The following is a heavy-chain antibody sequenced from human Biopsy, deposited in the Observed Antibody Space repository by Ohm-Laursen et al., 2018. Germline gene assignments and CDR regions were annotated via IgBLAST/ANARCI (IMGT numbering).Heavy chain of an antibody. J-gene: IGHJ4*02. CDR3: ARQDDSSGYYTFDY. CDR2: IFPGDSDT. V-gene: IGHV5-51*01. D-gene: IGHD3-22*01. Sequence: ESLRISCKGSGYSLTSYWIGWVRQMPGKGLEWMGIIFPGDSDTKYSPSFQGQVTVSADMSLSTAYLQWTSLKASDTALYYCARQDDSSGYYTFDYWGQGTLVTVSS. CDR1: GYSLTSYW.